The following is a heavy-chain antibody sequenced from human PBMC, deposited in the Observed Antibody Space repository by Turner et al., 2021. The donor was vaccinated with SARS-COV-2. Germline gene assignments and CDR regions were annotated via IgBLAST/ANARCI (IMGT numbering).Heavy chain of an antibody. CDR3: ARHTRNPKLPNWFDP. CDR1: GDSISSSGYY. Sequence: LQEWGQGLVRLSGTRSLPAPASGDSISSSGYYWGWIRQPPGKGLEWIGSIYYSGSPYYKPSLKSRVTIAVDTSKNQFSLRLSSVTAADTAVYYYARHTRNPKLPNWFDPWGQGTLVTVSS. CDR2: IYYSGSP. D-gene: IGHD1-1*01. V-gene: IGHV4-39*01. J-gene: IGHJ5*02.